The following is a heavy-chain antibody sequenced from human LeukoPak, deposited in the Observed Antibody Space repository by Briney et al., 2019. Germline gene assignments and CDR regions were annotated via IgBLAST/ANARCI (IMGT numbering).Heavy chain of an antibody. CDR2: IKQDGSEK. CDR3: ARLHYDVLTGPFDY. Sequence: GGSLRLSCAASGFTFSSYWMSWVRQAPGKGLEWVANIKQDGSEKYYVDSVKGRFTISRDNAKNSLYLQMNSLRAEDTAVYYCARLHYDVLTGPFDYWGQGTLVTVSS. V-gene: IGHV3-7*01. J-gene: IGHJ4*02. D-gene: IGHD3-9*01. CDR1: GFTFSSYW.